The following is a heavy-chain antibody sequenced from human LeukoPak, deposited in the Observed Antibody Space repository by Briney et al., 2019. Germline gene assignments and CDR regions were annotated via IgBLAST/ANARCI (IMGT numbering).Heavy chain of an antibody. V-gene: IGHV4-61*02. Sequence: KSSETLSLTCTVSGGSISSGSYYWSWIRQPAGKGLEWIGRIYTSGSTNYNPSLKSRVTISVDTSKNQFSLKLSSVTAADTAVYYCARDYGDYDYWGQGTLVTVSS. D-gene: IGHD4-17*01. CDR2: IYTSGST. CDR1: GGSISSGSYY. J-gene: IGHJ4*02. CDR3: ARDYGDYDY.